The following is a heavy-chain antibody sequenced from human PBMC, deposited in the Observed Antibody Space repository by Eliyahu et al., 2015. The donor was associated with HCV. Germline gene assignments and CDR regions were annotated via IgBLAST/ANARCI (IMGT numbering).Heavy chain of an antibody. CDR1: GGSFSGYX. D-gene: IGHD2-15*01. CDR3: ARVSGGKDYGMDV. V-gene: IGHV4-34*01. CDR2: INHSGST. J-gene: IGHJ6*02. Sequence: QVQLQQWGAGLLKPSETLSLTCAVYGGSFSGYXWSWIRQPPGKGLEWIGEINHSGSTNYNPSLKSRVTISVDTSKNQFSLKLSSVTAADTAVYYCARVSGGKDYGMDVWGQGTTVTVSS.